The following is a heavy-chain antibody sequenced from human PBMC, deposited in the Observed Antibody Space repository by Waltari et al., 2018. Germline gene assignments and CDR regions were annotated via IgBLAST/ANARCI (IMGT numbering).Heavy chain of an antibody. J-gene: IGHJ5*02. CDR1: GGAMTSDKYY. CDR2: ISYIGTA. V-gene: IGHV4-39*01. CDR3: VRQVRTGYSSGWPDS. D-gene: IGHD6-25*01. Sequence: QLQLHESGPGMVKPSETLSVTCTVSGGAMTSDKYYWGWIRQPPGKGLGWIASISYIGTAYDNPSLKSRVLKSVDTANNQFSLDLTSVTAADTAVYFCVRQVRTGYSSGWPDSWGQGALVTVSS.